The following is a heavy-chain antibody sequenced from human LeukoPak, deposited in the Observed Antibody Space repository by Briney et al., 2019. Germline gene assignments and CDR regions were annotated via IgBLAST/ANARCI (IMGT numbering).Heavy chain of an antibody. Sequence: GGSLRLSCAASGFSFTSYEMHWVRQAPGKGLEWVGLIKSKTDGGTTDFAAPVEDRFTISRDDSKNTLYLQMNSLKTEDTAVYYCATLNYGGSFDYWGQGTLVTVSS. V-gene: IGHV3-15*01. D-gene: IGHD4-17*01. CDR1: GFSFTSYE. CDR2: IKSKTDGGTT. J-gene: IGHJ4*02. CDR3: ATLNYGGSFDY.